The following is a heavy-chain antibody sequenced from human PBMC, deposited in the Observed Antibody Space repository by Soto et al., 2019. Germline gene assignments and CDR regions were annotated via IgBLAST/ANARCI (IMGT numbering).Heavy chain of an antibody. CDR3: AREGQATYYYYGMDV. Sequence: QVQLVQSGAEVKKPGASVTVSCKASGYTFTNYGFIWVRQAPGQGLEWMGWISGYNGNTKYAEKFQNRDNMTTDTSTNTAHMELWSLRSDDTAVYYCAREGQATYYYYGMDVWGQGTAVTVSS. CDR2: ISGYNGNT. CDR1: GYTFTNYG. J-gene: IGHJ6*02. V-gene: IGHV1-18*01.